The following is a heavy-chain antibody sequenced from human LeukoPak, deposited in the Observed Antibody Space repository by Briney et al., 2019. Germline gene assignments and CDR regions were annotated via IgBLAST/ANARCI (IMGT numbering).Heavy chain of an antibody. CDR3: ARGGFLGPDY. V-gene: IGHV3-74*01. J-gene: IGHJ4*02. CDR1: GFTFSNYW. D-gene: IGHD3/OR15-3a*01. CDR2: INSDGSSR. Sequence: GGSLRLSCAASGFTFSNYWMHWVRQAPGKGLVWVSRINSDGSSRNYADSVKGRFTISRDNAKNTLYLQMNSLRADDTAVYFCARGGFLGPDYWGQGTLVTVSS.